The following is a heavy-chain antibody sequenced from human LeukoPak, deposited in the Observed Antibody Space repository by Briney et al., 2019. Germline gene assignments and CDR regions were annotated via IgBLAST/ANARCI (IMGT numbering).Heavy chain of an antibody. CDR2: INPNSGGT. D-gene: IGHD3-22*01. CDR3: ARDPQGVVVINGSYYYYYYMDV. Sequence: GASVKVSCKASGYTFTGYYMHGVRQAPAQGLEGMGWINPNSGGTNYAQKFQDRVTMTRDTSISTAYMELSRLSSDDTAVYYCARDPQGVVVINGSYYYYYYMDVWGKGTTVTVSS. V-gene: IGHV1-2*02. J-gene: IGHJ6*03. CDR1: GYTFTGYY.